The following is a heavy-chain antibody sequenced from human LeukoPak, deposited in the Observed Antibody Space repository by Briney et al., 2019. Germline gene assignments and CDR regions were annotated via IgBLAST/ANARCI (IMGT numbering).Heavy chain of an antibody. CDR3: ARGGITTVRGVIISGNTVLKD. V-gene: IGHV1-18*04. CDR2: ISAYNGKT. J-gene: IGHJ4*02. CDR1: GYTFTSYG. Sequence: ASVKVSSKASGYTFTSYGISWVRQAPEQGLEWMGWISAYNGKTNYAQKLQGRVTLTTDTSTSTAYMELRSLRSDDTAVYYCARGGITTVRGVIISGNTVLKDWGQGTLVTVSS. D-gene: IGHD3-10*01.